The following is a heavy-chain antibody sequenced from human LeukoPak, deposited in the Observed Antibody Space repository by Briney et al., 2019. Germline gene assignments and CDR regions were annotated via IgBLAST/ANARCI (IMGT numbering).Heavy chain of an antibody. CDR2: INTNTGNP. CDR3: ARRRYSSSSGAYYFDY. J-gene: IGHJ4*02. V-gene: IGHV7-4-1*02. CDR1: WYTFTSYA. D-gene: IGHD6-6*01. Sequence: GASVKVSYKASWYTFTSYAMNWVRQAPGQGLEWMAWINTNTGNPTYAQGFTGRFVFSLDTSVSTAYLQISSLKAEDTAVYYCARRRYSSSSGAYYFDYWGQGTLVTVSS.